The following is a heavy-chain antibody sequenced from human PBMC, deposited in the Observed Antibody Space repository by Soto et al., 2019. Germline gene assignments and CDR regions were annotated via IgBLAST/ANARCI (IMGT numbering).Heavy chain of an antibody. CDR1: GGTFSSYA. V-gene: IGHV1-69*01. Sequence: QVQLVQSGAEVKKPGSSVKVSCKASGGTFSSYAISWVRQAPGQGLEWMGGIIPIFGTANYAQKFQGRVTITADESTSKAYMELSSLRSEDTAVYYCARDLRVRDYYDSSGYCFMDVWGQGTTVTVSS. CDR3: ARDLRVRDYYDSSGYCFMDV. CDR2: IIPIFGTA. J-gene: IGHJ6*02. D-gene: IGHD3-22*01.